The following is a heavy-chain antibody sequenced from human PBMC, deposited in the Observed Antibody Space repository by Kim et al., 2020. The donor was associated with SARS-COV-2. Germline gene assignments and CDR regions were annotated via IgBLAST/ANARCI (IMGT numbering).Heavy chain of an antibody. CDR2: GT. J-gene: IGHJ4*02. V-gene: IGHV1-2*02. CDR3: ARDPSSGGGC. Sequence: GTNYAQKFQGRVTMTRDTSISTAYMELSRLRSDDTAVYYCARDPSSGGGCWGQGTLVTVSS. D-gene: IGHD2-15*01.